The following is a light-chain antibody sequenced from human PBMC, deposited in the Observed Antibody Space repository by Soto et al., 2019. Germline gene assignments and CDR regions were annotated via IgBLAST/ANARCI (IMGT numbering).Light chain of an antibody. V-gene: IGKV1-5*03. CDR1: QSISNW. J-gene: IGKJ1*01. CDR3: QQYNSYRT. Sequence: DIQMTQSPSTLSASVGDRVTITCRASQSISNWLAWYQQKPGKAPKLLIYKASSFEGGVPSRFSGSGSGTEFTLTISSLQPDDFATYYCQQYNSYRTFGQGTKVEIK. CDR2: KAS.